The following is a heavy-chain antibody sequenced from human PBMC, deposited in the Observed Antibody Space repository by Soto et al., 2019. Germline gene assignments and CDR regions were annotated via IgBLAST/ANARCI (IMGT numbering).Heavy chain of an antibody. Sequence: ASVKVSCKASGYTFTSYDINWVRQATGQGLEWMGWMNPNSGNTGYAQKFQGRVTMTRNTSISTAYMELSSLRSEDTAVYYCARYNGYLLYYYYMDVWGKGTTVTVSS. D-gene: IGHD1-20*01. V-gene: IGHV1-8*01. CDR2: MNPNSGNT. J-gene: IGHJ6*03. CDR3: ARYNGYLLYYYYMDV. CDR1: GYTFTSYD.